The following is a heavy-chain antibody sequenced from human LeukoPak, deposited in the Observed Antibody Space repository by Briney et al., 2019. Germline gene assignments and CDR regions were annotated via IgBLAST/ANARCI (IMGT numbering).Heavy chain of an antibody. D-gene: IGHD6-13*01. CDR3: ARDREAAAANDWTYYFDY. CDR1: GGSISSYY. CDR2: IYYSGST. V-gene: IGHV4-59*01. Sequence: PSETLSLTCTVSGGSISSYYWSWIRQPPGKGLEWIGYIYYSGSTNYNPSLKSRVTISVDTSKNQFSLKLSSVTAADTAVYYCARDREAAAANDWTYYFDYWGQGTLVTVS. J-gene: IGHJ4*02.